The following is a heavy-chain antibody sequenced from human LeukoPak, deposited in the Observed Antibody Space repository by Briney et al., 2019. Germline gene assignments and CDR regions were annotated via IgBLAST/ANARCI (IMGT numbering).Heavy chain of an antibody. CDR1: GFTFSSYS. CDR2: IDSSGSYI. Sequence: YPGGSLRLSCAASGFTFSSYSMNWVRQAPWKGLEWVSSIDSSGSYIYYADSLKGRFTISRDNAKNSLYLQVNSLRAEETAVYYCARASSRAFDYWGQGTLVTVSS. J-gene: IGHJ4*02. V-gene: IGHV3-21*06. CDR3: ARASSRAFDY.